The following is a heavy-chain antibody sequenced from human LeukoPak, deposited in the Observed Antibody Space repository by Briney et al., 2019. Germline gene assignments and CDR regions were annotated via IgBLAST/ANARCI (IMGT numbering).Heavy chain of an antibody. J-gene: IGHJ3*02. D-gene: IGHD3-10*01. V-gene: IGHV4-59*01. CDR3: ARDVSYFGSESPQYAFDI. CDR1: GGSMNNYY. Sequence: PAETLSLTCTVSGGSMNNYYWSWIRQPPGKGLEWIGYIYYSGDTNYSPSLKSRVTISVDTSKNQFSLKLNSVTTADTAVYYCARDVSYFGSESPQYAFDIWGQGTMVTVSS. CDR2: IYYSGDT.